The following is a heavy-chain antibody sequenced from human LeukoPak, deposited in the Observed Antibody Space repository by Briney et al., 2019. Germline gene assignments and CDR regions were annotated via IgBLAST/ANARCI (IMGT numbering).Heavy chain of an antibody. D-gene: IGHD4-23*01. J-gene: IGHJ4*02. CDR3: ASSTTVVTPFDY. CDR1: GFTFSSYW. V-gene: IGHV3-48*04. Sequence: GGSLRLSCAASGFTFSSYWMNWVRQAPGKGLEWVSYITSSSGTIHYADSVKGRFTISRDNAKNSLYLQMNSLRAEDTAVYYCASSTTVVTPFDYWGQGTLIAVSS. CDR2: ITSSSGTI.